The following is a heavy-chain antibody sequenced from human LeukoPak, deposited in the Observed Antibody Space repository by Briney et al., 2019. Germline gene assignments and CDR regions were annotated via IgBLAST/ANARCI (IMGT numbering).Heavy chain of an antibody. J-gene: IGHJ4*02. V-gene: IGHV3-21*03. D-gene: IGHD2-15*01. CDR3: ARDEGFCSGGRCHISGFDY. CDR2: ISSSRSYI. CDR1: GFTFSSYS. Sequence: GGSLRLSCAASGFTFSSYSMSWVRQAPGKGLEWVSFISSSRSYIYYADSVKGRFTISRDNAKNSLYLEMNSLRAEDTAVYYCARDEGFCSGGRCHISGFDYWGQGILVTVSS.